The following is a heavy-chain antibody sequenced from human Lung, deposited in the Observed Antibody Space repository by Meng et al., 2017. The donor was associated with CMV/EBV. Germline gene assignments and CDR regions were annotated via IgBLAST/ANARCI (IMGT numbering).Heavy chain of an antibody. CDR1: GFNFGSYS. CDR2: ISSRSSAV. V-gene: IGHV3-21*01. Sequence: ASGFNFGSYSLNWVRQAPGKGLEWVSSISSRSSAVYYADSVKGRFTIFRDNAKNSVYLQMNSLRAEDTAVYYCARACTNGICPEDYWGQGTQVTVSS. D-gene: IGHD2-8*01. J-gene: IGHJ4*02. CDR3: ARACTNGICPEDY.